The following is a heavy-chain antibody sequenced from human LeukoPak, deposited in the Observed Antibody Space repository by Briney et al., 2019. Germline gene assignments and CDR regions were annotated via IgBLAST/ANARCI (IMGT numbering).Heavy chain of an antibody. CDR2: TYYRSKWYH. CDR3: ARGGIGYCDSSSCYFDY. J-gene: IGHJ4*02. Sequence: SHTLSLTCAISGDSVPSNSAAWNSIRQSPSRGLEWLGRTYYRSKWYHDYAVSVKNRLTINPDSSKNQFSLQLNSVIPEDTAVYYCARGGIGYCDSSSCYFDYWGQGTLVTVSS. V-gene: IGHV6-1*01. CDR1: GDSVPSNSAA. D-gene: IGHD2-2*01.